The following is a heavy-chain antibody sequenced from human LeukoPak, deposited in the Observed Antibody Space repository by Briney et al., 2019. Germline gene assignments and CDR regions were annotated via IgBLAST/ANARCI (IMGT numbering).Heavy chain of an antibody. V-gene: IGHV3-48*03. J-gene: IGHJ4*02. CDR1: GFTFSSYE. Sequence: PGGSLRLSCAASGFTFSSYEMNWVRQAPGKGLEWVSYISSSGSTIYYADSVKGRFTISRDNAKNSLYLQMNSLRAEDTAVYYCVRSRIEVAGTGGFDYWGQGTLVTVSS. CDR2: ISSSGSTI. D-gene: IGHD6-19*01. CDR3: VRSRIEVAGTGGFDY.